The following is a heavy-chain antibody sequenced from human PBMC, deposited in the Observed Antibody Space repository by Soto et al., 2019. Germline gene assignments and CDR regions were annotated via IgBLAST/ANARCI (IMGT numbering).Heavy chain of an antibody. V-gene: IGHV3-23*01. J-gene: IGHJ6*02. CDR3: ARDLIAAAGIQDFYYYYYGMDV. D-gene: IGHD6-13*01. CDR1: GFTFSIYA. Sequence: GGSLRLSCAASGFTFSIYAMSWVRQAPGKGLEWVSVISGSSTYYVDSVKGRFTISRDNSKNTLYLQMNSLRVEDTAVYYCARDLIAAAGIQDFYYYYYGMDVWGQGTTVTVSS. CDR2: ISGSST.